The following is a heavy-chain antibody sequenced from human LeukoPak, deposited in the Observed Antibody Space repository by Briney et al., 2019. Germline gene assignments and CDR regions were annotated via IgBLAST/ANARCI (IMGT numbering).Heavy chain of an antibody. V-gene: IGHV3-74*01. Sequence: PGGSLRLSCAASGFTFSNFWMHWVRQAPGKGLVWVPRINTDGSYISYADSVKGRFSISRDNAKNTLYLQMNSLRAEDTAVYYCARVPATGSWFDPWGQGTLVTVSS. CDR3: ARVPATGSWFDP. CDR1: GFTFSNFW. J-gene: IGHJ5*02. D-gene: IGHD6-13*01. CDR2: INTDGSYI.